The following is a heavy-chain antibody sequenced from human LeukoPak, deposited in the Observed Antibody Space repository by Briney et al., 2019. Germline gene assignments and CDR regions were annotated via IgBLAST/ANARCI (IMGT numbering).Heavy chain of an antibody. Sequence: ASVKVSCKAFGYTFTSYAMHWVRQAPGQRLEWMGWINAGNGNTKYSQKFQGRVTITRDTSASTAYMELSSLRSEDTAVYYCARSGSGTTHYYGMDVWGQGTTVTVSS. CDR3: ARSGSGTTHYYGMDV. V-gene: IGHV1-3*01. CDR1: GYTFTSYA. J-gene: IGHJ6*02. D-gene: IGHD3-10*01. CDR2: INAGNGNT.